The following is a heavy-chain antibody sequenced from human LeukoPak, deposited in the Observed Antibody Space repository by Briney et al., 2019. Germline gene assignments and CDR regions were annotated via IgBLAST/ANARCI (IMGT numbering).Heavy chain of an antibody. CDR1: GDSISSYY. CDR3: ARGRGYNYAFPFDY. V-gene: IGHV4-4*07. CDR2: IFTSGRT. D-gene: IGHD5-18*01. Sequence: SETLSLTCTVSGDSISSYYWSWIRQPAGKGLEWIGRIFTSGRTNCNPSLKSRVTMSLDTSKNQFSLKLTSVTAADTAVHYCARGRGYNYAFPFDYWGQGTLVTVSS. J-gene: IGHJ4*02.